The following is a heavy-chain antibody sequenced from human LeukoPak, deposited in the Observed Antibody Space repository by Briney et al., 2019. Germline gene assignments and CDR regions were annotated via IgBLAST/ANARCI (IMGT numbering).Heavy chain of an antibody. D-gene: IGHD6-19*01. V-gene: IGHV3-9*01. CDR3: AKDSRYRSGWFRGDFQH. CDR1: GFTFDDYA. CDR2: ISWNSGSI. Sequence: GGSLRLSCAASGFTFDDYAMHWVRQAPGKGLEWVSGISWNSGSIGYADSVKGRFTISRDNAKNSLYLQMNSLRAEDTALYYCAKDSRYRSGWFRGDFQHWGQGTLVTVSS. J-gene: IGHJ1*01.